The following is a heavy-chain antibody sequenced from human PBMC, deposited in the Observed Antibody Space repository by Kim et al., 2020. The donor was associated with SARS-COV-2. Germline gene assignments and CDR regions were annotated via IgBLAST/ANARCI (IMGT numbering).Heavy chain of an antibody. Sequence: RVTISVDTSKNQFSLKLSSVTAADTAVYYCARHLGRDTIFGVVITTYFDYWGQGTLVTVSS. CDR3: ARHLGRDTIFGVVITTYFDY. J-gene: IGHJ4*02. V-gene: IGHV4-59*08. D-gene: IGHD3-3*01.